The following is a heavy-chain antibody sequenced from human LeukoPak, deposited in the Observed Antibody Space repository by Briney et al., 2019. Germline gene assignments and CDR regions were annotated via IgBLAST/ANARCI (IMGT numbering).Heavy chain of an antibody. CDR2: ISSSSSTI. CDR3: ARDLEETPYSSGWYGGDY. CDR1: GFTFSSYS. D-gene: IGHD6-19*01. J-gene: IGHJ4*02. V-gene: IGHV3-48*01. Sequence: PGGSLRLSCAASGFTFSSYSMNWVRQAPGKGLEWVSYISSSSSTIYYADSVKGRFTISRDNAKNSLYLQMNSLRAEDTAVYYCARDLEETPYSSGWYGGDYWGQGTLVTVSS.